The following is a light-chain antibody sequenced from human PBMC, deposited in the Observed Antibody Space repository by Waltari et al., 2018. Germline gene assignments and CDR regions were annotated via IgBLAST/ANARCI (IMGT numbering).Light chain of an antibody. CDR2: GAS. J-gene: IGKJ1*01. V-gene: IGKV3-20*01. CDR1: QSVGRT. CDR3: QHYVRLPAT. Sequence: EIVLTQSPGTLSLSPGERATLSCRASQSVGRTLHWYQQKPCQAPRLLMYGASSRATGTPDRFSGSGSGTDFSLTISRLEPEDFAVYYCQHYVRLPATFGQGTKVEIK.